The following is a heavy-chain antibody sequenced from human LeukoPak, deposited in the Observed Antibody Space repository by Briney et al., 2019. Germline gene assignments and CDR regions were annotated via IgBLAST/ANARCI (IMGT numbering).Heavy chain of an antibody. CDR3: ARGRLISYYDILTGYGQYYYYYMDV. J-gene: IGHJ6*03. Sequence: SETLSLTCTVSGGSISSSSYYWSWIRQPPGKGLEWIGYIYYSGSTNYNPSLKSRVTISVDTSKNQFSLKLSSVTAADTAVYYCARGRLISYYDILTGYGQYYYYYMDVWGKGTTVTISS. CDR1: GGSISSSSYY. D-gene: IGHD3-9*01. CDR2: IYYSGST. V-gene: IGHV4-61*01.